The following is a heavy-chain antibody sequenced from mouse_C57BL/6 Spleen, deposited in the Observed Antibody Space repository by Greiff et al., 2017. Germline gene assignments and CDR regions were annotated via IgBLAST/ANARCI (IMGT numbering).Heavy chain of an antibody. V-gene: IGHV1-69*01. CDR3: ARSRDYPYYAMDY. CDR1: GYTFTSYW. Sequence: VQLQQPGAELVMPGASVKLSCKASGYTFTSYWMPWVKQRPGQGLEWIGEIDPSDSYTNYNQKFKGKSTLTVDKSSSTAYMQLSSLTSEDSAVYYCARSRDYPYYAMDYWGQGTSVTVSS. CDR2: IDPSDSYT. D-gene: IGHD2-4*01. J-gene: IGHJ4*01.